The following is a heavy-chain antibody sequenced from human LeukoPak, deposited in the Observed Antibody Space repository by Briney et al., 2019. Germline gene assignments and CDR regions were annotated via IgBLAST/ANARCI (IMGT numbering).Heavy chain of an antibody. CDR3: ARDMGIVTGYYVDY. J-gene: IGHJ4*02. Sequence: GGSLRLSCAASGFTFDDYGMSWVRQAPGKGLEWVSGINWNGGSTGYADSVKGRFTISRDNAKNSLYLQMNSLRAEDTAVYYCARDMGIVTGYYVDYWGQGTLVTVSS. D-gene: IGHD3-9*01. CDR2: INWNGGST. CDR1: GFTFDDYG. V-gene: IGHV3-20*04.